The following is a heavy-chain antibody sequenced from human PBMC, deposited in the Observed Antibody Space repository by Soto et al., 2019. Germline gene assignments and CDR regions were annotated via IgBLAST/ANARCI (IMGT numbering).Heavy chain of an antibody. J-gene: IGHJ3*02. CDR2: TRDKLRGHST. V-gene: IGHV3-72*01. Sequence: GGSLRLSCAASGFTFSDHYMDWVRQAPGKGLEWVARTRDKLRGHSTEYAASVKGRFTISRDDSKSSLYLQMNSLETEDTAVYYCVRYLMGATPARAYDIWGQGTVVTVSS. CDR1: GFTFSDHY. CDR3: VRYLMGATPARAYDI. D-gene: IGHD1-26*01.